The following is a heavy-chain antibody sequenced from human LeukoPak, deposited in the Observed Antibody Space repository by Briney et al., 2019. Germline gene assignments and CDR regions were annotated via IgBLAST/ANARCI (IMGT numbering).Heavy chain of an antibody. D-gene: IGHD1-26*01. CDR2: FSVSDNRA. V-gene: IGHV3-23*01. Sequence: GGSLRLSCAASGFTFSSYAMSWVRQVPGKGLEWVSAFSVSDNRAFYADSVKGRFTISRDNSKNTLFLQMNSLKTEDTAVYYCATVQAGSNYEPFDYWGQGTLVTVSS. CDR1: GFTFSSYA. CDR3: ATVQAGSNYEPFDY. J-gene: IGHJ4*02.